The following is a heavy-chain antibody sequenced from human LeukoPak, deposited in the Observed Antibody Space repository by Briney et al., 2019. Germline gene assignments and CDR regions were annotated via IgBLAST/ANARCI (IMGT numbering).Heavy chain of an antibody. D-gene: IGHD1-26*01. CDR2: IKQDGSEK. V-gene: IGHV3-7*03. CDR3: ARDRKRPGRGPGELPYLYYFDY. Sequence: GGSLRLSCAASGFTFSSYWMSWVRQAPGKGLEWVANIKQDGSEKYYVDSVKGRFTISRDNAKNSLYLQMNSLRAEDTAVYYCARDRKRPGRGPGELPYLYYFDYWGQGTLVTVSS. CDR1: GFTFSSYW. J-gene: IGHJ4*02.